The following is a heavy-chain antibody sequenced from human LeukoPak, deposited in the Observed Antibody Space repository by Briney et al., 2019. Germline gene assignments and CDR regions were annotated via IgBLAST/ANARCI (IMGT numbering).Heavy chain of an antibody. CDR3: ARDSSNQPYYFDY. D-gene: IGHD2-2*01. J-gene: IGHJ4*02. Sequence: GTSVKVSCKASGFTFTSSAMQWVRQAPGQGLEWMGWISAYNGDTNYAQKFQGRVTMTTDTSTSTAYMELRSLRSDDTAVYYCARDSSNQPYYFDYWGQGTLVTVSS. CDR1: GFTFTSSA. V-gene: IGHV1-18*01. CDR2: ISAYNGDT.